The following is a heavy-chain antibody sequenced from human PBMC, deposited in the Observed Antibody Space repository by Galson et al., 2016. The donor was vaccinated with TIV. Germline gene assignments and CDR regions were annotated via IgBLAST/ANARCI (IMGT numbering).Heavy chain of an antibody. CDR2: IKQDGSEK. J-gene: IGHJ4*02. V-gene: IGHV3-7*01. CDR1: GFTFSGSW. Sequence: SLRLSCAASGFTFSGSWMSWVRQAPGKGLEWVANIKQDGSEKYYVNSVKGRFTISRDNAKDSVYLQMNSLRAEDTAAYYCARELHWSGRDYWGQGTLVTVSS. CDR3: ARELHWSGRDY. D-gene: IGHD3-3*01.